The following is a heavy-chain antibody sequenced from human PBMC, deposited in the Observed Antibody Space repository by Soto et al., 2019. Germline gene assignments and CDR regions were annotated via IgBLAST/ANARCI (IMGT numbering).Heavy chain of an antibody. V-gene: IGHV3-73*02. CDR3: TRRRDWTAMDPLDY. CDR2: IRNKVNTYVT. CDR1: GFTFSDSA. Sequence: EVQLVESGGGLVQPGGSLKLSCAASGFTFSDSAMHWVRQASGKGLEWVGRIRNKVNTYVTAYAASVKGRFTISRDDSMNTTYLQMNSLKTEDTAVYYCTRRRDWTAMDPLDYWGQGTLVTVSS. J-gene: IGHJ4*02. D-gene: IGHD5-18*01.